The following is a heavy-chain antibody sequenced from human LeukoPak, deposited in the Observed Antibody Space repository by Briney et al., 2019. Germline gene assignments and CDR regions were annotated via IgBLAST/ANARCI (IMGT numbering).Heavy chain of an antibody. CDR1: GGSFSGYY. V-gene: IGHV4-34*01. Sequence: PSETLSLTCAVYGGSFSGYYWSWIRQPPGKGLEWIGEINHSGSTNYNPSLKSRVTISVDTSKNQFSLKLSSVTAADTAVYYCARASGYSYGFVDYWGQGTLVTVSS. J-gene: IGHJ4*02. D-gene: IGHD5-18*01. CDR2: INHSGST. CDR3: ARASGYSYGFVDY.